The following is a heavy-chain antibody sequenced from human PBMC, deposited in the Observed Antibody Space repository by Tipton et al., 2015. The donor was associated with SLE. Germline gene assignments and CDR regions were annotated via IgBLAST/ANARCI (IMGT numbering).Heavy chain of an antibody. J-gene: IGHJ4*02. CDR2: IYYSGRT. CDR1: GGSISSSSYY. D-gene: IGHD7-27*01. Sequence: TLSLTCTVSGGSISSSSYYWGWIRQPPGKGLKWIGSIYYSGRTYYNPSLKSRVTISVDTSKNQFSLKVSSATAADTAVYYCARDDLGLYWGPGTLVTVSS. V-gene: IGHV4-39*02. CDR3: ARDDLGLY.